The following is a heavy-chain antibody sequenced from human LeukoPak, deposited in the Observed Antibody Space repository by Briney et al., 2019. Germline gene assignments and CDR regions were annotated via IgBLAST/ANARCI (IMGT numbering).Heavy chain of an antibody. CDR2: IYSGGST. CDR1: GFTVSSNY. V-gene: IGHV3-66*01. J-gene: IGHJ4*02. CDR3: ARDPGITMREGY. Sequence: GGSLRLSCAASGFTVSSNYMSWVRQAPGKGLEWVSVIYSGGSTYYADSVKGRFTISRDNSKNTLYLQMNSLRAEDTAVYYCARDPGITMREGYWGQGTLVTVSS. D-gene: IGHD3-22*01.